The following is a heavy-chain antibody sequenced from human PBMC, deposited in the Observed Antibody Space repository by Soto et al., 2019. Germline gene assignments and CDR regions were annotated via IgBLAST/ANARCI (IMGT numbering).Heavy chain of an antibody. CDR1: GLTFSTSA. J-gene: IGHJ6*02. D-gene: IGHD2-15*01. V-gene: IGHV3-23*01. CDR3: AEEPPSEILQPDYGIDV. CDR2: ISASGRST. Sequence: PGGSLRLSCAASGLTFSTSAMSWVRQAPGKGLEWVSLISASGRSTDYADSVKGRFTISRDNSKSTVYLQMNSLRADDTAVYYCAEEPPSEILQPDYGIDVWGQGATVTVSS.